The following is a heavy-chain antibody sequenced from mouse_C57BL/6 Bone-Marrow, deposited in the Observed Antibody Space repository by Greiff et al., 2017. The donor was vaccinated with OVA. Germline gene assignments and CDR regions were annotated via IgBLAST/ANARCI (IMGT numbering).Heavy chain of an antibody. CDR2: IYPRSGNT. V-gene: IGHV1-81*01. CDR1: GYTFTSYG. Sequence: QVQLKQSGAELARPGASVKLSCKASGYTFTSYGISWVKQRTGQGLEWIGEIYPRSGNTYYNEKFKGKATLTADKSSSTAYMELRSLTSEDSAVYFGTRSGYDYDWFAYWGQGTLVTVSA. J-gene: IGHJ3*01. D-gene: IGHD2-4*01. CDR3: TRSGYDYDWFAY.